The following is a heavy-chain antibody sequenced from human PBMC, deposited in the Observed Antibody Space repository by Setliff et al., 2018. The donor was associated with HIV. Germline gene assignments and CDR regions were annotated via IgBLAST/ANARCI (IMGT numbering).Heavy chain of an antibody. CDR2: MNPNSGNT. D-gene: IGHD6-19*01. Sequence: ASVKVSCKASGYTFSNYDINWVRQATGQGLEWMAWMNPNSGNTGYAQKFQGRVTLTRDTSISTAYMEVSSLRSEDTAVYYCARAPAKKAGTGSDHWGQGTLVTVSS. CDR3: ARAPAKKAGTGSDH. V-gene: IGHV1-8*02. J-gene: IGHJ4*02. CDR1: GYTFSNYD.